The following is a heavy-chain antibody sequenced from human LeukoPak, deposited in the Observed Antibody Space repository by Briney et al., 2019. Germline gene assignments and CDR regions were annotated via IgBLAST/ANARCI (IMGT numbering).Heavy chain of an antibody. V-gene: IGHV4-59*01. J-gene: IGHJ6*03. Sequence: SETLSLTCTVSGGSISSYYWSWIRRPPGKGLEWIGYIYYSGSTNYNPSLKSRVTISVDTSKNQFSLKLSSVTAADTAVYYCARDKKIRKGSGSYSYYYYYMDVWGKGTTVTVSS. CDR1: GGSISSYY. CDR3: ARDKKIRKGSGSYSYYYYYMDV. CDR2: IYYSGST. D-gene: IGHD3-10*01.